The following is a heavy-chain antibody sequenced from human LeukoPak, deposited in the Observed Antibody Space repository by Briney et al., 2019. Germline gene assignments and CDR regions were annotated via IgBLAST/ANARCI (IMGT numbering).Heavy chain of an antibody. CDR3: AREDYYDSSGYYLDY. Sequence: SVKVACKASGGTFSSYGISWVRQAPGQGLEWMGRIIPIFGTANYAQKFQGRVTITTDESTSTAYMELSSLRSEDTAVYYCAREDYYDSSGYYLDYWGQGTLVTVSS. CDR2: IIPIFGTA. J-gene: IGHJ4*02. CDR1: GGTFSSYG. D-gene: IGHD3-22*01. V-gene: IGHV1-69*05.